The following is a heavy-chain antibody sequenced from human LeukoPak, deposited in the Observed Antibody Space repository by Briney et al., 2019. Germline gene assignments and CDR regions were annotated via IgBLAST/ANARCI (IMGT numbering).Heavy chain of an antibody. Sequence: PGRSLRLSCAASGFTFSSYGMHWVRQAPGKGLEWVAVISYDGSNKYYADSVKGRFTISRDNSKNTLYLQMNSLRAEDTAEYYCAKERITMVRGVIRSDIFDYWGQGTLVTVSS. CDR3: AKERITMVRGVIRSDIFDY. V-gene: IGHV3-30*18. CDR1: GFTFSSYG. D-gene: IGHD3-10*01. CDR2: ISYDGSNK. J-gene: IGHJ4*02.